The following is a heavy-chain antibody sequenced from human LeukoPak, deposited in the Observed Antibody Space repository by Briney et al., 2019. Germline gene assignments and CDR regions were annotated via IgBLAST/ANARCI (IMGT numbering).Heavy chain of an antibody. D-gene: IGHD2-2*01. CDR2: INAYNGNT. CDR3: ASPDLVVPAATNYYYYYGMDV. V-gene: IGHV1-18*01. Sequence: ASVKVSCKASGYTFTSYGISWVRQAPGQGLEWMGWINAYNGNTNYAQKLQGRVTMTTDTSTSTAYMELRSLRSDDTAAYYCASPDLVVPAATNYYYYYGMDVWGQGTTVTVSS. CDR1: GYTFTSYG. J-gene: IGHJ6*02.